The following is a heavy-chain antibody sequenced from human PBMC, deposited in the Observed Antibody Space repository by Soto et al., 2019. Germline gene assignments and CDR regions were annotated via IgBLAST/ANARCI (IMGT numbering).Heavy chain of an antibody. V-gene: IGHV3-43*01. J-gene: IGHJ6*02. Sequence: GGSLRLSCAASGFTFDDYTMHWVRQAPGKGLEWVSLISWDGGSTYYADSVKGRFTISRDNSKNSLYLQMNSLRTEDTALYYCAKNTYYYDSSAQYYGMDVWGQGTTVTVSS. CDR3: AKNTYYYDSSAQYYGMDV. CDR2: ISWDGGST. CDR1: GFTFDDYT. D-gene: IGHD3-22*01.